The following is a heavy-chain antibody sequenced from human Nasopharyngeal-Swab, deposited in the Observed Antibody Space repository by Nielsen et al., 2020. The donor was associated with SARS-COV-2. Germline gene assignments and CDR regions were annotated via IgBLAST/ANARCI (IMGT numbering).Heavy chain of an antibody. V-gene: IGHV3-21*01. J-gene: IGHJ4*02. D-gene: IGHD2/OR15-2a*01. CDR2: ISSSSSYI. Sequence: QAPGKGLEWVSSISSSSSYIYYADSVKGRFTISRDNAKNSLYLQMNSLRAEDTAVYYCASLLAPFDYWGQGTLVTVSS. CDR3: ASLLAPFDY.